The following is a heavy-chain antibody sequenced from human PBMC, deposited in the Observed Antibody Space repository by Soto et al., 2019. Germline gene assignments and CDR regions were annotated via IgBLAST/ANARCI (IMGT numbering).Heavy chain of an antibody. V-gene: IGHV3-30-3*01. CDR3: ARPISIYYDSSGYYLKDFQH. J-gene: IGHJ1*01. D-gene: IGHD3-22*01. CDR1: GFTFSSYA. Sequence: PGGSLRVSCAASGFTFSSYAMHWVRQAPGKGLEWVAVISYDGSNKYYADSVKGRFTISRDNSKNTLYLQMNSLRAEDTAVYYCARPISIYYDSSGYYLKDFQHWGQGTLVTVSS. CDR2: ISYDGSNK.